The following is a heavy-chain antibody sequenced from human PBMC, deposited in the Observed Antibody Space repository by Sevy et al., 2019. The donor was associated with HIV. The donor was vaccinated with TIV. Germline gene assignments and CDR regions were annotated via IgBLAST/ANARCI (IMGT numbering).Heavy chain of an antibody. D-gene: IGHD3-22*01. J-gene: IGHJ4*02. Sequence: ASVKVSCKVSGYTLTELSMHWVRQAPGKGLEWMGSVDPEDGETIYAQKFQGRVTMTEDTSADTAYMELSSLRSEDTAVYFCATTKDYYDSSGCTFDYWGQGTLVTVSS. CDR3: ATTKDYYDSSGCTFDY. CDR1: GYTLTELS. V-gene: IGHV1-24*01. CDR2: VDPEDGET.